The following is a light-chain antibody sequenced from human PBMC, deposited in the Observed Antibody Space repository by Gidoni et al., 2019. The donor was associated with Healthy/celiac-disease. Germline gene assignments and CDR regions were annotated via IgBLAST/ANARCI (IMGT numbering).Light chain of an antibody. V-gene: IGKV4-1*01. CDR2: WAS. Sequence: DIVMTQSPDSLAVSLGERATINCKSSQSVLYSSNKKNYLAWYQQKPGQPPKLLIYWASTRESGVPDRFSGSGSGTDFTLTISSLQAEDVAVYYCQQYYSTRTFGQGTKLEIK. CDR1: QSVLYSSNKKNY. CDR3: QQYYSTRT. J-gene: IGKJ2*02.